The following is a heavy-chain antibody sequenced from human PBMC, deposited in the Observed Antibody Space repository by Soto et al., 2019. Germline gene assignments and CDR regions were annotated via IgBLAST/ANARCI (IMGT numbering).Heavy chain of an antibody. CDR1: GFTFSSYW. V-gene: IGHV3-74*01. J-gene: IGHJ4*02. Sequence: EVQLVESGGGLVQPGGSLRLSCAASGFTFSSYWMHWVRQAPGKGLVWVSRITRDGSSINYADSARGRVTISRDNAKNTLYLQVTGRRAEDMAVYYCAREIATTGEYYFDYWGQGILVTVSS. D-gene: IGHD6-13*01. CDR3: AREIATTGEYYFDY. CDR2: ITRDGSSI.